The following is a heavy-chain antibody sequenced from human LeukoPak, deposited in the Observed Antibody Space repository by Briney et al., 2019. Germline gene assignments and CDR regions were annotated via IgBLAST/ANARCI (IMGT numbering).Heavy chain of an antibody. CDR2: IKQDGSEK. V-gene: IGHV3-7*01. D-gene: IGHD2-2*01. J-gene: IGHJ3*02. Sequence: AGGSLRLSCAASGFTFSSYWMSWVRQAPGKGLEWVANIKQDGSEKYYVDSVKGRFTISRDNAKNSLYLQMNSLRAEDTAVYYCARNLVPAANDAFDIWGQGTMVTVSS. CDR1: GFTFSSYW. CDR3: ARNLVPAANDAFDI.